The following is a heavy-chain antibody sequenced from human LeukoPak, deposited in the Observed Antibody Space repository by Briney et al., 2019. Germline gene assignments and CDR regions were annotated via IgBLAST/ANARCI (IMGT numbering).Heavy chain of an antibody. CDR1: GYTFTGYY. J-gene: IGHJ6*02. Sequence: ASLKVSCKASGYTFTGYYMHWVRQAPGQGLEWMGWINPNSGGTNYAQKFQGRVTMTRDTSISTAYMELSRLRADDTAMYYCARERAYCSSTSCYENGMDVWGQGTTVTVSS. CDR3: ARERAYCSSTSCYENGMDV. V-gene: IGHV1-2*02. D-gene: IGHD2-2*01. CDR2: INPNSGGT.